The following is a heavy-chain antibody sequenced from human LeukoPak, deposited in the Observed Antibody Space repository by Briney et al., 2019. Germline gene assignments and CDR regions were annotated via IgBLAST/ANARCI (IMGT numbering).Heavy chain of an antibody. CDR2: IDPDGSHQ. D-gene: IGHD3-10*01. J-gene: IGHJ6*04. Sequence: GGSLRLSCVASGFTFSSYWATWVRQAPGKGLEWVANIDPDGSHQYYADSVKGRFTISKDNAKNSLYLQMNSLRAEDTAVYYCAELGITKNGGVWGKGTTVTISS. CDR3: AELGITKNGGV. V-gene: IGHV3-7*01. CDR1: GFTFSSYW.